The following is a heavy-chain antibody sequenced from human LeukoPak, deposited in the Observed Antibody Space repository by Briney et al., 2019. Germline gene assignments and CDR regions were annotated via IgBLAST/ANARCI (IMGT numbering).Heavy chain of an antibody. CDR3: AKGRVVAGTKSLTYHWFDP. J-gene: IGHJ5*02. Sequence: ASVKVSCKASGHTFTGYYIHWVRQAPGQGLEWMGWINPNSGGAKYAQKFQGRISMTRDTSISAAYMGLSRLTSDDTAVYYCAKGRVVAGTKSLTYHWFDPWGQGTLVTVSS. CDR1: GHTFTGYY. D-gene: IGHD6-19*01. CDR2: INPNSGGA. V-gene: IGHV1-2*02.